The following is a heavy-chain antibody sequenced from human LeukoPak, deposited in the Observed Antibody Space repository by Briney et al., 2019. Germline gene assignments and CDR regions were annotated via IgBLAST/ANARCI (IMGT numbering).Heavy chain of an antibody. CDR3: ARANYCSGGVCSGDPWFDP. J-gene: IGHJ5*02. CDR2: VFYSGST. D-gene: IGHD2-8*02. CDR1: GGSISSYY. Sequence: PSETLSLTCTVSGGSISSYYWSWIRQPPGKGLEWIGYVFYSGSTNYNPSLKSRVIISLDTSKNQFSLKLTSVTAADTAVYYCARANYCSGGVCSGDPWFDPWGQGTLVTVSS. V-gene: IGHV4-59*01.